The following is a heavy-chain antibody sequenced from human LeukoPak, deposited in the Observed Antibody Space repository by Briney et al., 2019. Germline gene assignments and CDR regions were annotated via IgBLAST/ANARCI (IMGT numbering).Heavy chain of an antibody. V-gene: IGHV3-48*03. CDR1: GFTFSSYE. CDR3: ARLTGPGTPFDY. D-gene: IGHD6-13*01. Sequence: PGGSLRLSCAASGFTFSSYEMNWVRQAPGKGLEWVSYISSSGRNIYYADSAKGRFTISRDNAKNSLYLQMNSLRAEDTAVYYCARLTGPGTPFDYWGQGTLVTVSS. J-gene: IGHJ4*02. CDR2: ISSSGRNI.